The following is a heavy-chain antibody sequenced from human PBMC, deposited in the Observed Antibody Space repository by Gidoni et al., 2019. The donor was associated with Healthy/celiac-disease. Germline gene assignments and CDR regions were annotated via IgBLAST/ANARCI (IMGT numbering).Heavy chain of an antibody. CDR1: GGSISSSSYY. V-gene: IGHV4-39*01. D-gene: IGHD3-10*02. CDR2: IYYSGST. Sequence: QLQLQESGPGLVKPSETLSLTCTVSGGSISSSSYYWGWIRQPPGKGLEWIGSIYYSGSTYYNPSLKSRVTISVDTSKNQFSLKLSSVTAADTAVYYCARHVRQGMTTNEYNWFDPWGQGTLVTVSS. CDR3: ARHVRQGMTTNEYNWFDP. J-gene: IGHJ5*02.